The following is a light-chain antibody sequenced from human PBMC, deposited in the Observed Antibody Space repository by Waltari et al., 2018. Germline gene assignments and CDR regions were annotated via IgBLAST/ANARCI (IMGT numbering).Light chain of an antibody. J-gene: IGKJ4*01. Sequence: DIVMTQSPDSLAVSLGERAVINCKSSQNLLYGPNKKNYLAWYQEKSGQPPPLIGYWASSRVSEVPDRFSASGSGTDFTLTISSLQAEDVAVYYCHQYYSAPLTFGGGTKVEIK. CDR1: QNLLYGPNKKNY. V-gene: IGKV4-1*01. CDR3: HQYYSAPLT. CDR2: WAS.